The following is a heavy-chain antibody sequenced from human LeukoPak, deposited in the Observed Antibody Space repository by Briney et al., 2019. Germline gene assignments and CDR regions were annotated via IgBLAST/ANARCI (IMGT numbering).Heavy chain of an antibody. J-gene: IGHJ3*02. CDR2: INPNSGGT. Sequence: GSVKVSCKASGYTFTGYYLHWVRQAPGQGLEWMGWINPNSGGTNYAQKFQGRVTMTRDTSISTAYMELSRLRSDDTAVYYCATLPSRGAFDIWGQGTMVTVSS. CDR3: ATLPSRGAFDI. CDR1: GYTFTGYY. V-gene: IGHV1-2*02. D-gene: IGHD3-10*01.